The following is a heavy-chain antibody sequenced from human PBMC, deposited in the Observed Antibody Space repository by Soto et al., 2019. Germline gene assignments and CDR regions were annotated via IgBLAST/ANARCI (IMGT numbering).Heavy chain of an antibody. Sequence: NPGESLKISCKGVGYKFGSAGIGWVRQMPGKGLEWMGIIKPGTSDIRYSPSCRGHVTISADEAVSTAYLQWSSLKASDTAMYYCARQLSHICDSWGQGTLVTVSS. D-gene: IGHD3-3*02. J-gene: IGHJ4*02. CDR3: ARQLSHICDS. CDR2: IKPGTSDI. V-gene: IGHV5-51*01. CDR1: GYKFGSAG.